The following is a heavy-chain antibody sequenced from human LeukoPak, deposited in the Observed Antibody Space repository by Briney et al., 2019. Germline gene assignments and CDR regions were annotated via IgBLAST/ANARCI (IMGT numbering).Heavy chain of an antibody. CDR1: GFTFSNAW. CDR3: ATDFYDST. Sequence: SGGSLRLSCATSGFTFSNAWMNWVRQAPGKGLEWVGRIRSNSDGGTIDYAAPVKGRFTLSRDDSKTTLYLQMNSLETEDTAVYYCATDFYDSTWGQGTLVTVSS. CDR2: IRSNSDGGTI. D-gene: IGHD3-22*01. V-gene: IGHV3-15*07. J-gene: IGHJ5*02.